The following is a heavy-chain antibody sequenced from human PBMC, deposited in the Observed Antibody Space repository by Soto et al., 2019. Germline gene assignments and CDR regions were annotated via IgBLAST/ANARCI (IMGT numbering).Heavy chain of an antibody. J-gene: IGHJ6*02. D-gene: IGHD6-13*01. V-gene: IGHV4-59*01. CDR2: NYYSGST. CDR3: ASRSRGSSWYWDYYYGMDV. CDR1: GGSISSYY. Sequence: SETLSLTCTVSGGSISSYYWSWIRQPPGKGLEWIGYNYYSGSTNYNPSLKSRVTISVDTSKNQFSLKLSSVTAADTAVYYCASRSRGSSWYWDYYYGMDVWGQGTTVTVSS.